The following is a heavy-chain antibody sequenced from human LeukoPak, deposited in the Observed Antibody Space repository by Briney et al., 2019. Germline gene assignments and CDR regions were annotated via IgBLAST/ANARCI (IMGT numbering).Heavy chain of an antibody. Sequence: GGSLRLSCAASGVTFSIYAMSWVRQAPGKGLGWVSVICDSGGRTYYTDSVRGRFTISIDNSKNTVYLLMNSLRADDTAVYYCARDGNPYCSGGNCFLDHWGQGTLVTVSS. CDR2: ICDSGGRT. CDR1: GVTFSIYA. D-gene: IGHD2-15*01. CDR3: ARDGNPYCSGGNCFLDH. J-gene: IGHJ4*02. V-gene: IGHV3-23*01.